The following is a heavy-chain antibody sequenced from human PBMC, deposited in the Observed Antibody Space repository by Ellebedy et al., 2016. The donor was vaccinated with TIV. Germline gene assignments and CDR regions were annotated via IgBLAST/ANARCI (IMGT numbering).Heavy chain of an antibody. CDR1: GIIVSDYF. J-gene: IGHJ5*02. D-gene: IGHD2-21*01. V-gene: IGHV3-66*01. CDR3: ARDPGGGGDFGDNWFDP. Sequence: PGGSLRLSCEASGIIVSDYFMNWVRQAPGKGLEWVSVLYPDAQTNYTDSGNGRFIVSRDSSKNTLYLQLNSLTAEDTAVYYCARDPGGGGDFGDNWFDPWGQGTLVTVSS. CDR2: LYPDAQT.